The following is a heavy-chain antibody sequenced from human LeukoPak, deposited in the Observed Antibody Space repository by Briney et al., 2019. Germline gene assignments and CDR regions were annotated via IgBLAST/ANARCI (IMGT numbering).Heavy chain of an antibody. J-gene: IGHJ4*02. Sequence: PGRSLRLSCAASGFTFSSYSMNWVRQAPGKGLEWVSYISSSSSTIYYADSVKGRFTISRDNAKNSLYLQMNSLRAEDTAVYYCARKRTISGRGDWGQGTLVTVSS. CDR3: ARKRTISGRGD. V-gene: IGHV3-48*01. CDR2: ISSSSSTI. CDR1: GFTFSSYS. D-gene: IGHD1-26*01.